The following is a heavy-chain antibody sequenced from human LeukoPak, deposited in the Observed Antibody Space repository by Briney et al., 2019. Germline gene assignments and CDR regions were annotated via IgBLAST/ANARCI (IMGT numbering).Heavy chain of an antibody. CDR3: ARLCSIRWCLHDWFDP. CDR2: IYHSGST. Sequence: SETLSLTCTVSGGSISSSSYYWGWIRQPPGKGLEWIGSIYHSGSTHYNPSLKSRVTISVDTSKNHFSLNLRSVTAADTAVYYCARLCSIRWCLHDWFDPWGQGTLVTVSS. D-gene: IGHD2-21*01. CDR1: GGSISSSSYY. J-gene: IGHJ5*02. V-gene: IGHV4-39*02.